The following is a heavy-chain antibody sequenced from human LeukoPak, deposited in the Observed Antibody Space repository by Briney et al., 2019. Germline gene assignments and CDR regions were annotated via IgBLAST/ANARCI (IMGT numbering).Heavy chain of an antibody. D-gene: IGHD3-10*01. J-gene: IGHJ4*02. Sequence: PSETLSLTCTVSGGSISSSPYYWGWIRQPPGKGLEWIGSIYYSGTTHYNPSLESRVTISVDTSKNQFSLKLNSVTAADTAVYYCARPRLLYGSGPTLVWGPGTLVTVSS. V-gene: IGHV4-39*07. CDR3: ARPRLLYGSGPTLV. CDR2: IYYSGTT. CDR1: GGSISSSPYY.